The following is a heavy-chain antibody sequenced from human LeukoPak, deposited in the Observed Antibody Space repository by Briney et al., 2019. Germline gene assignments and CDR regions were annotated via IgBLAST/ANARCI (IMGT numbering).Heavy chain of an antibody. CDR1: GFTFSSYS. CDR3: ARDPRVVPAAI. J-gene: IGHJ4*02. D-gene: IGHD2-2*01. V-gene: IGHV3-21*01. CDR2: ISSSSSYI. Sequence: GGSLRLSCAASGFTFSSYSMNWVRQAPGKGLEWVSSISSSSSYIYYADSVKGRFTISRDNAKNSLYLQMNSLRAEDTAVYYCARDPRVVPAAIWGQGTLVTVSS.